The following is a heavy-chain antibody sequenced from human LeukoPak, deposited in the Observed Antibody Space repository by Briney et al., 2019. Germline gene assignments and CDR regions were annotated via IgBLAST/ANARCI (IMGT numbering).Heavy chain of an antibody. CDR2: INHSGST. Sequence: SETLSLTCAVYGGSFSGYYWSWIRQPPGKGLEWIGEINHSGSTNYNPSLKSRVTISVDTSKNQFSLKLSSVTAADTAVYYCARDRTPLKYYYDSSGYYYFDYWGQGTLVTVSS. J-gene: IGHJ4*02. D-gene: IGHD3-22*01. CDR1: GGSFSGYY. CDR3: ARDRTPLKYYYDSSGYYYFDY. V-gene: IGHV4-34*01.